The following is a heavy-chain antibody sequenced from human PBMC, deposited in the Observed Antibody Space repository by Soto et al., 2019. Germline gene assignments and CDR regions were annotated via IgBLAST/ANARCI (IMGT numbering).Heavy chain of an antibody. D-gene: IGHD3-10*01. CDR1: GYTFTSYY. J-gene: IGHJ3*01. V-gene: IGHV1-46*01. CDR2: INPSGGST. Sequence: ASVKVSCKASGYTFTSYYMHWVRQAPGQGLEWMGIINPSGGSTSYAQKFQGRVPMTRDTSTSTVYMELSSLRSEDTAVYYCATDLEEMVAATNYNHSSIDFSGPATMLTV. CDR3: ATDLEEMVAATNYNHSSIDF.